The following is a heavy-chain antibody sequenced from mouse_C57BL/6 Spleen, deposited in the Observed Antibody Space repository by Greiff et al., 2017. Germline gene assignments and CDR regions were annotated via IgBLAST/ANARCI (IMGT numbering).Heavy chain of an antibody. V-gene: IGHV1-18*01. Sequence: VQLQQSGPELVKPGASVKIPCKASGYTFTDYNMDWVKQSHGKSLEWIGDINPNNGGTIYNQKFKGKATLTVDKSSSTAYMELRSLTSEDTAVYYCARRYYGSPYWYFDVWGTGTTVTVSS. CDR2: INPNNGGT. J-gene: IGHJ1*03. CDR3: ARRYYGSPYWYFDV. CDR1: GYTFTDYN. D-gene: IGHD1-1*01.